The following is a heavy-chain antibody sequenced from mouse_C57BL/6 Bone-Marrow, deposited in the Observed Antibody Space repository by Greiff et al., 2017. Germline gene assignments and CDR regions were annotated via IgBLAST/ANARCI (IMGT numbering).Heavy chain of an antibody. V-gene: IGHV5-4*01. CDR1: GFTFSSYA. D-gene: IGHD2-4*01. CDR2: ISDGGSYT. J-gene: IGHJ1*03. Sequence: EVNLVESGGGLVKPGGSLKLSCAASGFTFSSYAMSWVRQTPEKRLEWVATISDGGSYTYYPDNVKGRFTISRDNAKNNLYLQMSHLKSEDTAMYYCARDMITTEWYFDVWGTGTTVTVSS. CDR3: ARDMITTEWYFDV.